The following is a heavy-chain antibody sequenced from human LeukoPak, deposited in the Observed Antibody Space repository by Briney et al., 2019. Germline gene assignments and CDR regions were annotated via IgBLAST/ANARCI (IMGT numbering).Heavy chain of an antibody. CDR3: AKPICGGLAVTADWFDP. CDR1: GFTLSYAW. CDR2: INANSGTR. Sequence: GGSLRLSCAASGFTLSYAWMNWVRQPPGKGLEWVSTINANSGTRSYAASVRGRFTISRDNSKNTVYLQLNTLRAEDTAVYYCAKPICGGLAVTADWFDPWGQGTLVVVSS. V-gene: IGHV3-23*01. J-gene: IGHJ5*01. D-gene: IGHD6-19*01.